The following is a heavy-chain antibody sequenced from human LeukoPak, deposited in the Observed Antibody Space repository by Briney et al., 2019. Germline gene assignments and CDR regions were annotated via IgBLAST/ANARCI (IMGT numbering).Heavy chain of an antibody. Sequence: SETLSLTCTVSGGSISSSSYYWGWIRQPPGKGLEWIGSIYYSWSTYYNPTLKSRVTISVDTSKNQFSLKLSSVTAADTAVYYCARGAVVPAAFDYWGQGTLVTVSS. CDR2: IYYSWST. CDR3: ARGAVVPAAFDY. CDR1: GGSISSSSYY. V-gene: IGHV4-39*01. J-gene: IGHJ4*02. D-gene: IGHD2-2*01.